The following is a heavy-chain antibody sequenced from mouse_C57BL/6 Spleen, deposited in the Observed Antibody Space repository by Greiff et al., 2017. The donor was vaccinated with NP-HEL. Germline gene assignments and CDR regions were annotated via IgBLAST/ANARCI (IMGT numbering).Heavy chain of an antibody. CDR3: ARSPRWFAY. Sequence: QVQLQQPGAELVKPGASVKMSCKASGYTFTSYWITWVKQRPGQGLEWIGDIYPGSGSTNYNGKFKGKATLTADKSSSTAYMQLSSLTSEDSAVYFCARSPRWFAYWGQGTLVTVSA. CDR2: IYPGSGST. V-gene: IGHV1-55*01. CDR1: GYTFTSYW. J-gene: IGHJ3*01.